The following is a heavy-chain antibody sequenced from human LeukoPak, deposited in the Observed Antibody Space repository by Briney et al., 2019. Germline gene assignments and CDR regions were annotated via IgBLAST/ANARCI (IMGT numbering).Heavy chain of an antibody. J-gene: IGHJ3*02. D-gene: IGHD3-22*01. CDR3: ARGVVNYDDTSPYYYVSDGFDI. CDR2: LCSSGST. V-gene: IGHV4-61*01. CDR1: GXSVSSGNYY. Sequence: SETLSLTCSVSGXSVSSGNYYWSWIRQPPGRGLEWIGYLCSSGSTYFNPSLKSRVTISVDASKNQFSLKLSSVPAADTAVYYCARGVVNYDDTSPYYYVSDGFDIWGQGTVVTVSS.